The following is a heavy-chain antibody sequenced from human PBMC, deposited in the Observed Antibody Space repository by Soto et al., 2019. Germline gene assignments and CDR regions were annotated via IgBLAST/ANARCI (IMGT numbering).Heavy chain of an antibody. Sequence: ASVKVSCKASGYTFTSYGIRWVRQAPGQGLEWMGWISAYNGNTNYAQKLQGRVTITTDTSTSTAYMELRSLRSDDTAVYYCARDIRQQLVGSTDYWGQGTLVTVSS. CDR1: GYTFTSYG. CDR2: ISAYNGNT. D-gene: IGHD6-13*01. V-gene: IGHV1-18*01. J-gene: IGHJ4*02. CDR3: ARDIRQQLVGSTDY.